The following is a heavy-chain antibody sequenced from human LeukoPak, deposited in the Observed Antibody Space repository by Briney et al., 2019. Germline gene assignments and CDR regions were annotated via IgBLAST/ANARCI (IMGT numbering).Heavy chain of an antibody. CDR3: ALSSSRKTDY. D-gene: IGHD2-2*01. Sequence: QSGGSLRLSCAASGFTFSSHVMSWVPQAPGKGLEWVSDISASGDTTYYADSVKGRFTISRDNSKNTLDLQMSSLRVEDTAVYYCALSSSRKTDYWGQGTLVTVSS. CDR2: ISASGDTT. CDR1: GFTFSSHV. V-gene: IGHV3-23*01. J-gene: IGHJ4*02.